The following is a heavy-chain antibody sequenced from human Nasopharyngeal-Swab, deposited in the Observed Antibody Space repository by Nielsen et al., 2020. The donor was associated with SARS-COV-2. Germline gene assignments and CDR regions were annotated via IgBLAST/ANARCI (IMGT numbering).Heavy chain of an antibody. D-gene: IGHD3-3*01. CDR1: GGSISSSSYY. CDR3: ARAPVSIHAFDI. Sequence: SETLSLTCTVSGGSISSSSYYWGWIRQPPGKGLEWIGSIYYSGSTYYNPSLKSRVTISVDTSKNQFSLKLSSVTAADTAVYYCARAPVSIHAFDIWGQGTMVTVSS. V-gene: IGHV4-39*01. CDR2: IYYSGST. J-gene: IGHJ3*02.